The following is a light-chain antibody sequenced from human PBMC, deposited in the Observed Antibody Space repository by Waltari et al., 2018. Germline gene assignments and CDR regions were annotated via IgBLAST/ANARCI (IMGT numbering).Light chain of an antibody. J-gene: IGKJ2*01. CDR3: QQYDNSPYT. Sequence: EIVLTQSPGTLSLSPGERATLSCRASQSVSSSYLAWYQQKPGQAPRLLIYGTSSRATGIPDRFSGSESGTDFTLTIGRLEPEDFAVYYCQQYDNSPYTFGQGTKLEIK. V-gene: IGKV3-20*01. CDR1: QSVSSSY. CDR2: GTS.